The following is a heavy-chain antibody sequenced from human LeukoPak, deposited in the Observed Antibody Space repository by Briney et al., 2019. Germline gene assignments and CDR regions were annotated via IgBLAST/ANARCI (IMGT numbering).Heavy chain of an antibody. D-gene: IGHD3-22*01. Sequence: SETLSLTCTVSDGSINSYYWSWIRQPPGKGLEWIGYISYSGSTNYNPSLKSRVTISLDTSKSQFSLKLSSVTAADTAVYYCASGYWPLFDYWGQRTLVTVSS. V-gene: IGHV4-59*01. CDR3: ASGYWPLFDY. CDR2: ISYSGST. CDR1: DGSINSYY. J-gene: IGHJ4*02.